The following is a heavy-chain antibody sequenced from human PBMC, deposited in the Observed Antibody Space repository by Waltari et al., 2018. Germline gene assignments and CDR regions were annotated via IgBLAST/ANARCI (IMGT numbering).Heavy chain of an antibody. CDR1: GFTFSATS. V-gene: IGHV3-48*02. J-gene: IGHJ6*02. CDR2: ISSCGKTI. Sequence: EVQLVESGGGLIQPGGSLRLSCSAYGFTFSATSVNWVRQAAGKGLEWVAFISSCGKTIYYADSVKGRFTISRDNAKNSLFLQMNSLRDEDTAVYYCARGITLDVWGQGTTVTVSS. CDR3: ARGITLDV.